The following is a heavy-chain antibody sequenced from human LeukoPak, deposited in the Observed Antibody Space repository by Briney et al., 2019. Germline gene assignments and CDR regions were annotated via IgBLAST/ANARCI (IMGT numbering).Heavy chain of an antibody. V-gene: IGHV1-8*01. CDR1: GYTFTSYD. CDR3: VFGGGSYYSPNPLVTY. Sequence: GASVKVSCKASGYTFTSYDINWVRQATGQGLEWMGWMNPNSGNTGYAQKFQGRVTMTRNTSISTAYMELSSLRSEDTAVYYCVFGGGSYYSPNPLVTYWGQGTLVTVSS. D-gene: IGHD1-26*01. CDR2: MNPNSGNT. J-gene: IGHJ4*02.